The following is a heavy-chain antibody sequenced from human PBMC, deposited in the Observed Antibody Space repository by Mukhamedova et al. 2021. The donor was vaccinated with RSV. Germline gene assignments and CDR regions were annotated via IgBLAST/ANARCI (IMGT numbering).Heavy chain of an antibody. CDR3: TTGTGRYYPY. D-gene: IGHD1-26*01. Sequence: ATDYAAPVKGRFTISRDDSKNTLYLQMNSLKTEDTAVYYCTTGTGRYYPYWGQGTLVTVSS. J-gene: IGHJ4*02. V-gene: IGHV3-15*01. CDR2: AT.